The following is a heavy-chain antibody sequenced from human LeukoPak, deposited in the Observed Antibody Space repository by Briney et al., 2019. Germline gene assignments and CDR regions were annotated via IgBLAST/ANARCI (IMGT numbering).Heavy chain of an antibody. CDR1: GYTFTSYY. Sequence: ASVTVSCKASGYTFTSYYMHWVRQAPGQGLEWMGIINPSGGSTSYAQKFQGRVTMTRDTSTSTVYMELSSLSSEDTAVYYCAGGIVGAFSDWGQGTLVTVSS. CDR2: INPSGGST. J-gene: IGHJ4*02. CDR3: AGGIVGAFSD. V-gene: IGHV1-46*01. D-gene: IGHD1-26*01.